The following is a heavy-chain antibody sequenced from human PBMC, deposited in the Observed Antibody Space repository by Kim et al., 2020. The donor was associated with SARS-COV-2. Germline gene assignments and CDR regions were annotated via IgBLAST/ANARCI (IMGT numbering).Heavy chain of an antibody. CDR2: IDDSGNT. Sequence: SETLSLTCTVTDGSISIYYWSWIRQPPGKGLEWIGNIDDSGNTNYNPSLKSRVTMSVDTSKNQFSLKLSSVTAADTAVYYCARDYRVEGFWNVFYYYGMDVWGQGTTVTVSS. J-gene: IGHJ6*02. CDR1: DGSISIYY. CDR3: ARDYRVEGFWNVFYYYGMDV. D-gene: IGHD3-3*01. V-gene: IGHV4-59*13.